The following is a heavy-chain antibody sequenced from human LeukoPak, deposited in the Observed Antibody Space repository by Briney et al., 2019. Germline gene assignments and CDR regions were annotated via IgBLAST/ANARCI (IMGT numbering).Heavy chain of an antibody. CDR1: GGTFSSYA. Sequence: ASVKVSCKASGGTFSSYAISWVRQAPGQGLEWMGRIIPILGIANYAQKFQGRVTITTDESTSTAYMELSSLRSEDTAVYYCARDGYSSSWPQGWYFDLWGRGTLVTVSS. CDR3: ARDGYSSSWPQGWYFDL. CDR2: IIPILGIA. J-gene: IGHJ2*01. V-gene: IGHV1-69*04. D-gene: IGHD6-6*01.